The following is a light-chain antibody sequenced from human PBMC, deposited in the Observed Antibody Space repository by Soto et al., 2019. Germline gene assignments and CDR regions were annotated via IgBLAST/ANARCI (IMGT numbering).Light chain of an antibody. V-gene: IGKV3-20*01. CDR1: QSVSSNY. J-gene: IGKJ4*01. Sequence: EFVLTQSPGTLSLSPGERATLSCRASQSVSSNYLAWYQQKPGQAPRLLIYGASSRPNRIPDRFSGSGSGTDFTLTISRLEPEDFAVYYCQQYGSSPALTFGGGTKVDIK. CDR3: QQYGSSPALT. CDR2: GAS.